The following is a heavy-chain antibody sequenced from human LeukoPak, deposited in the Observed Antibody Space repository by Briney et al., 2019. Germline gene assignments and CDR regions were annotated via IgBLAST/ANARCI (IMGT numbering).Heavy chain of an antibody. CDR2: ISVYNGIT. J-gene: IGHJ5*02. V-gene: IGHV1-18*01. D-gene: IGHD1-1*01. CDR3: ASAPRGTVIPYELAAGP. CDR1: GYTFTSHG. Sequence: ASVKVSCKASGYTFTSHGITWVRQAPGQGLEWMGWISVYNGITNYAQKVQARVTMTTDTSTSTAYMELRSLTSDDTAVYYCASAPRGTVIPYELAAGPWGQGTLVTVSS.